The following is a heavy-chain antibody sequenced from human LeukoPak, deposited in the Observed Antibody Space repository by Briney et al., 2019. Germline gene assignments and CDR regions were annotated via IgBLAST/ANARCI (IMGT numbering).Heavy chain of an antibody. Sequence: GGSLRLSCAASGFTVSSNYMSWVRQAPGKGLEWVSVIYSGGSTYYADSVKGRFTISRDNSKNTLYLQMNSLRAEDTAVYYCARAVSGYYFDYWGQGTLVAVSS. CDR2: IYSGGST. D-gene: IGHD6-19*01. J-gene: IGHJ4*02. CDR3: ARAVSGYYFDY. V-gene: IGHV3-53*01. CDR1: GFTVSSNY.